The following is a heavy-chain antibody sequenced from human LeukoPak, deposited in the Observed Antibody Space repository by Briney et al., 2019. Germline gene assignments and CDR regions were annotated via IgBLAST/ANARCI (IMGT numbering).Heavy chain of an antibody. Sequence: GASVKVSCKASGYTFTSYAMHWVRQAPGQRLEWMGWINAGNGNTKYSQKFQGRVTITRDTSASTAYMELSSLRSEDTAVYYCARDSRSEYYYGSGSSDWFDPWGQGTLVTVSS. D-gene: IGHD3-10*01. CDR1: GYTFTSYA. J-gene: IGHJ5*02. V-gene: IGHV1-3*01. CDR2: INAGNGNT. CDR3: ARDSRSEYYYGSGSSDWFDP.